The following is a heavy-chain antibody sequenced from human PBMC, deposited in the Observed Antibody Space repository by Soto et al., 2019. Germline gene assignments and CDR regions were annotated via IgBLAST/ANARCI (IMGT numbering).Heavy chain of an antibody. CDR2: IRYDGSNK. D-gene: IGHD3-3*01. V-gene: IGHV3-33*01. CDR3: ARARIRSGYLLGY. J-gene: IGHJ4*02. CDR1: GFTFSSYG. Sequence: GGSLRLSCAASGFTFSSYGMHWVRQAPGKGLEWVAVIRYDGSNKYYADSVKGRFTISRDNSKNTLYLQMNSLRAEDTAVYYCARARIRSGYLLGYWGQGTLVTVSS.